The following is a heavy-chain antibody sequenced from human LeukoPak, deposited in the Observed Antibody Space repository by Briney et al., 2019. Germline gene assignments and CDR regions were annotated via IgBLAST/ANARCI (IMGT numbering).Heavy chain of an antibody. Sequence: GGSLRLSCVASGFPFRSFSMNWVRQAPGKGLEWVSSISSSSTYIYYADSVKGRFTISTDNAKNSLYLQMNSLIDEDTAVYYCARAEGSGSSFDYWGQGTLVTVSS. CDR1: GFPFRSFS. J-gene: IGHJ4*02. CDR3: ARAEGSGSSFDY. V-gene: IGHV3-21*01. CDR2: ISSSSTYI. D-gene: IGHD3-10*01.